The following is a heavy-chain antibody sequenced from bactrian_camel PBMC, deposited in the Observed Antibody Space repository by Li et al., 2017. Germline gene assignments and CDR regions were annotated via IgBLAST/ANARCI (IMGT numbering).Heavy chain of an antibody. J-gene: IGHJ4*01. D-gene: IGHD1*01. CDR2: VYAGGGST. CDR1: GAPVRTYC. Sequence: VQLVESGGGSVQPGESLRLSCAASGAPVRTYCMAWFRQAPGKEREGVAVVYAGGGSTDYADAVKGRFTISHDNAKNSVDLQINSLKPDDTAVYYCAATGQMLSAAGCRTQGTQVTVS. V-gene: IGHV3S40*01.